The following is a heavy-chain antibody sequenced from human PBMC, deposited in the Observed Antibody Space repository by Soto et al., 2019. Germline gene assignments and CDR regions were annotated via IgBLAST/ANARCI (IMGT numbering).Heavy chain of an antibody. D-gene: IGHD6-13*01. V-gene: IGHV1-3*01. CDR2: INAGNGNT. CDR3: ARVSSEFIAAAGTYDYYYYGMDV. Sequence: ASVKVSCKASGYTFTSYAMHWVRQAPGQRLGWMGWINAGNGNTKYSQKFQGRVTITRDTSASTAYMEPSSLRSEDTAVYYCARVSSEFIAAAGTYDYYYYGMDVWGQGTTVTVSS. CDR1: GYTFTSYA. J-gene: IGHJ6*02.